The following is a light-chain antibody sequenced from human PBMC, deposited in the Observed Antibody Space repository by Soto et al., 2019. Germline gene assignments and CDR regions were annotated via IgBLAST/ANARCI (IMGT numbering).Light chain of an antibody. J-gene: IGKJ1*01. Sequence: DMQMTQSPSSLYASVGDRVTITCRASQDISPWLAWYQHKPGEAPKLLIYSASNLQSGVPSRFSGSGSGTEFTLTISSLQPEDFTTYYCQQTKTPGTFGQGTKVEIK. CDR3: QQTKTPGT. CDR2: SAS. CDR1: QDISPW. V-gene: IGKV1-12*01.